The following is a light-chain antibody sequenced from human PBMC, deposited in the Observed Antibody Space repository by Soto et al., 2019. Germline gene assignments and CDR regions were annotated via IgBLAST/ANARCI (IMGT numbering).Light chain of an antibody. Sequence: ALRMTQSPSSFSSSTGDSVTITCRASQGISSYLAWYQQKPGKAPKLLISDASILESGVQSRFSGSTSGTEFTLTIRSLQPDDFATYYCQQYHTYRTCGQGTKVDIK. V-gene: IGKV1-8*01. CDR1: QGISSY. CDR3: QQYHTYRT. CDR2: DAS. J-gene: IGKJ1*01.